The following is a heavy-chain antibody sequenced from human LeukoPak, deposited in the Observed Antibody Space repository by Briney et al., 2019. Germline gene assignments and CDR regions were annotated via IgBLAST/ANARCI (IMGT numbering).Heavy chain of an antibody. CDR2: ISGSGGST. D-gene: IGHD4-17*01. CDR1: GFTFSSYA. CDR3: ARDDYGDYTTLYGMDV. V-gene: IGHV3-23*01. J-gene: IGHJ6*02. Sequence: GGSLRLSCAASGFTFSSYAMSWVRQAPGKGLEWVSAISGSGGSTYYADSVKGRFTISRDNSKNTLYLQMNSLRAEDTAVYYCARDDYGDYTTLYGMDVWGQGTTVTVSS.